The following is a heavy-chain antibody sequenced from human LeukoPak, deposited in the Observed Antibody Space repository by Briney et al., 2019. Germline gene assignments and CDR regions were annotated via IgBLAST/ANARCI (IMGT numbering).Heavy chain of an antibody. J-gene: IGHJ4*02. CDR1: GGSLRNYY. V-gene: IGHV4-4*07. Sequence: SETLSLTCKVSGGSLRNYYCSCMRQPAGQGLEWIRRINTSGSTNCNPSLKSRVTMSVDTSKNQFSLKVTSVTAADTAVYYCAREIATSGGNSRALDYWGQGTLVTVSS. D-gene: IGHD4-23*01. CDR2: INTSGST. CDR3: AREIATSGGNSRALDY.